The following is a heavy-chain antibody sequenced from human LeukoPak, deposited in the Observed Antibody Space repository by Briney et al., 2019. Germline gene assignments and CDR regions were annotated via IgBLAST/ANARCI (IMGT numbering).Heavy chain of an antibody. Sequence: SETLSLTCTVSGGSISSSPYYWGWIRQPPGKGLEWIGTIYYSGSTYYNPSLKSRVTISVDTSKNQFSLKLSSVTAADTAVYYCARELSSIAASIRYYYMDVWGKGTTVTVSS. D-gene: IGHD6-6*01. CDR3: ARELSSIAASIRYYYMDV. CDR1: GGSISSSPYY. J-gene: IGHJ6*03. CDR2: IYYSGST. V-gene: IGHV4-39*02.